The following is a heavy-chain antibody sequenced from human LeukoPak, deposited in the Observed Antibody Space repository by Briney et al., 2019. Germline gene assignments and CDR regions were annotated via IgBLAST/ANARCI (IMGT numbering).Heavy chain of an antibody. CDR2: IYTSGGT. Sequence: SETLSLTCTVSGGSISSYYWSWIRQPAGKGLEWIGRIYTSGGTNYNPSLKSRVTMSVDPSKKQFFLKLSSVTAADTAVYYCARGIRYYDILTGSPYYYYYYMDLWGKGTTVTISS. CDR1: GGSISSYY. D-gene: IGHD3-9*01. CDR3: ARGIRYYDILTGSPYYYYYYMDL. V-gene: IGHV4-4*07. J-gene: IGHJ6*03.